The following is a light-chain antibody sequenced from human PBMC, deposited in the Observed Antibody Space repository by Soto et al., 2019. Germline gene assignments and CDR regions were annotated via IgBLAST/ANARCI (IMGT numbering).Light chain of an antibody. V-gene: IGLV2-11*01. CDR2: DVT. CDR3: FSYAGREKIVV. Sequence: QSALTQPRSLSASPGQTVTISCTGTRMDVGGYDYVSWYQQHPGKAPKIMIYDVTKRPSGVPDRFSGSKSGYTASLTISGLQAGDEADYYCFSYAGREKIVVVGGGTKLTVL. J-gene: IGLJ2*01. CDR1: RMDVGGYDY.